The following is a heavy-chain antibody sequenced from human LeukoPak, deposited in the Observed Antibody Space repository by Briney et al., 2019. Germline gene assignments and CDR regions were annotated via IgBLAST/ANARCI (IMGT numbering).Heavy chain of an antibody. J-gene: IGHJ4*02. CDR2: INWNGGST. CDR1: GFTFDDYG. Sequence: GGSLRLSCAASGFTFDDYGMSWVRQAPGKGLEWVSSINWNGGSTGYADSVKGRFTISRDNAKNSLYLQMNSLRAEDTALYHCARVFWAGSSYYFDYWGQGTLVTVSS. D-gene: IGHD3/OR15-3a*01. CDR3: ARVFWAGSSYYFDY. V-gene: IGHV3-20*01.